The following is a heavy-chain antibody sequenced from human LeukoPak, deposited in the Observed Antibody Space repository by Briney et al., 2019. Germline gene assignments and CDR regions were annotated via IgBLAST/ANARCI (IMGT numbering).Heavy chain of an antibody. CDR3: ARGYDSSGYYYADAFDI. CDR1: GFSFSSYS. J-gene: IGHJ3*02. V-gene: IGHV3-48*01. Sequence: PGGSLRLSCAASGFSFSSYSMNWVRQAPGKGLEWVSYISSRSSTIYYADSVKGRFTISRDNAKNSLYLQMNSLRAEDTAVYYCARGYDSSGYYYADAFDIWGQGTTVTVSS. D-gene: IGHD3-22*01. CDR2: ISSRSSTI.